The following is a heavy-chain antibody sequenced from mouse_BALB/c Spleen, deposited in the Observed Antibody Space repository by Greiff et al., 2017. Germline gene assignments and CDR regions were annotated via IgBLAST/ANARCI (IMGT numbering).Heavy chain of an antibody. J-gene: IGHJ4*01. Sequence: QVHVKQSGPGLVQPSQSLSITCTVSGFSLTSYGVHWVRQSPGKGLEWLGVIWSGGSTDYNAAFISRLSISKDNSKSQVFFKMNSLQADDTAIYYCARSLLRLPYAMDYWGQGTSVTVSS. D-gene: IGHD1-2*01. V-gene: IGHV2-4-1*01. CDR1: GFSLTSYG. CDR2: IWSGGST. CDR3: ARSLLRLPYAMDY.